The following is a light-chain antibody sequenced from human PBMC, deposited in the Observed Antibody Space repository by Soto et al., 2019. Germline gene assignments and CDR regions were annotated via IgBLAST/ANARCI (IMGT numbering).Light chain of an antibody. Sequence: DIQMTQSPSSLSASVGDRVTITCRTSQSISSYLHWYQQKPGKAPNLLIYAASSLQGGVPSRFSGSGSGTAFTLTIRSLHPEDFATYYCQQSYITQWTFGQGTKVDIK. V-gene: IGKV1-39*01. CDR1: QSISSY. J-gene: IGKJ1*01. CDR3: QQSYITQWT. CDR2: AAS.